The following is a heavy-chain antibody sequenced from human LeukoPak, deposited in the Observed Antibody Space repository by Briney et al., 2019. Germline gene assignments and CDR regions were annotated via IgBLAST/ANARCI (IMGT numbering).Heavy chain of an antibody. Sequence: GGSLRLSCAASGFTFSTSAMSWVRQAPGKGLEWVSGTLGSGGSTYYAYSVKGRFTISRDNSKNTLYLQMNSLRAEDTAVYYCAKDGIYKVAYWGQGTLVTVSS. V-gene: IGHV3-23*01. J-gene: IGHJ4*02. CDR3: AKDGIYKVAY. CDR1: GFTFSTSA. CDR2: TLGSGGST. D-gene: IGHD1-14*01.